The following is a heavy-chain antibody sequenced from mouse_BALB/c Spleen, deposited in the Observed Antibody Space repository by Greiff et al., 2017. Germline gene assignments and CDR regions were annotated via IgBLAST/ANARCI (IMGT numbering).Heavy chain of an antibody. J-gene: IGHJ4*01. CDR2: ISSGGST. D-gene: IGHD1-1*01. Sequence: EVQRVESGGGLVKPGGSLKLSCAASGFTFSSYAMSWVRQTPEKRLEWVASISSGGSTYYPDSVKGRFTISRDNARNILYLQMSSLRSEDTAMYYCARGDYYAPYYYAMDYWGQGTSVTVSS. CDR1: GFTFSSYA. V-gene: IGHV5-6-5*01. CDR3: ARGDYYAPYYYAMDY.